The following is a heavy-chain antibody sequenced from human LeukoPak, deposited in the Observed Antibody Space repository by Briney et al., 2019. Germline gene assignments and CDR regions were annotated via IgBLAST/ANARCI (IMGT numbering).Heavy chain of an antibody. V-gene: IGHV3-30*18. CDR1: GFHLSTHG. CDR3: AKDRELLNYDFWSGYSFDY. J-gene: IGHJ4*02. D-gene: IGHD3-3*01. Sequence: PGGSLRLSCAASGFHLSTHGMHWVRQAPGKGLEWVAVISYDGSNKYYADSVKGRFTISRDNSKNTLYLQMNSLRAEDTAVYYCAKDRELLNYDFWSGYSFDYWGQGTLVTVSS. CDR2: ISYDGSNK.